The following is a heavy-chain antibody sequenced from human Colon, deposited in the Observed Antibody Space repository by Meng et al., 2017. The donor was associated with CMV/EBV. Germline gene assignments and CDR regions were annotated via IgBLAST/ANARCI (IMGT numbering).Heavy chain of an antibody. J-gene: IGHJ4*02. V-gene: IGHV1-3*04. Sequence: CEAYGYTVSDQLMQWVRQDPERRLEWMGWVNTGNGYTIYTRNIQGRVAITRDTSANVVYMELSSLTSEDTAVYYCARKSGYGGAFDFWGQGTLVTVSS. CDR1: GYTVSDQL. CDR2: VNTGNGYT. D-gene: IGHD5-12*01. CDR3: ARKSGYGGAFDF.